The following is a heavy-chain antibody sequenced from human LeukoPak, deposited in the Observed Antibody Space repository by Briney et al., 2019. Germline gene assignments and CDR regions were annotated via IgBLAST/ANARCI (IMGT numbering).Heavy chain of an antibody. J-gene: IGHJ4*02. V-gene: IGHV4-59*01. CDR1: GGSISSYY. D-gene: IGHD6-19*01. CDR3: ARATPLRTASGWYED. Sequence: SETLSLTCTVSGGSISSYYWSWIRQPPGKGLEWIGYIYYSGSTNYNPSLKSRVTISVDTSKNQFSLKLSSVTAADTAVYYCARATPLRTASGWYEDWGQGTLVTVSS. CDR2: IYYSGST.